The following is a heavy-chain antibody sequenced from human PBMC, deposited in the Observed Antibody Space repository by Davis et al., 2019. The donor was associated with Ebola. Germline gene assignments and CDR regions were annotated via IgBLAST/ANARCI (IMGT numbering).Heavy chain of an antibody. D-gene: IGHD3-10*01. CDR2: INPSGGST. V-gene: IGHV1-46*01. CDR3: ATEISHYGSGSFYGLDV. J-gene: IGHJ6*02. Sequence: ASVKVSCKASGYTFTSYYMHWVRQAPGQGLEWMGIINPSGGSTSYAQKFQGRVTMTRDTSTSTVYMKLSSLRFEDTAVYYCATEISHYGSGSFYGLDVWGQGTTVIVSS. CDR1: GYTFTSYY.